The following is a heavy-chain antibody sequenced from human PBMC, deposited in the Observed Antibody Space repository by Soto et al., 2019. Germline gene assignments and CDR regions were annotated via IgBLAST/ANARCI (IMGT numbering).Heavy chain of an antibody. Sequence: PGGSLRLSCAASGFTFSSYAMSWVRQAPGKGLEWVSAISGSGGSTYYADSVKGWFTISRDNSKNSLYLQMNSLRAEDTAVYYCVKCNQLLRYCCEFWDRGTLVTVSS. CDR3: VKCNQLLRYCCEF. CDR1: GFTFSSYA. J-gene: IGHJ2*01. CDR2: ISGSGGST. D-gene: IGHD2-15*01. V-gene: IGHV3-23*01.